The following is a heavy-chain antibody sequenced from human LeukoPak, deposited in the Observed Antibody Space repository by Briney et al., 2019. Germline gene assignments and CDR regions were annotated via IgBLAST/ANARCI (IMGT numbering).Heavy chain of an antibody. J-gene: IGHJ4*02. CDR3: ARHNHLGVVITVFDY. CDR1: GGSFSGYY. Sequence: SETLSLTCAVYGGSFSGYYWSWIRQPPGKGLEWIGSIYYSGSTYYNPSLKSRVTISVDTSKNQFSLKLSSVTAADTAVYYCARHNHLGVVITVFDYWGQGTLVTVSS. CDR2: IYYSGST. V-gene: IGHV4-34*01. D-gene: IGHD3-22*01.